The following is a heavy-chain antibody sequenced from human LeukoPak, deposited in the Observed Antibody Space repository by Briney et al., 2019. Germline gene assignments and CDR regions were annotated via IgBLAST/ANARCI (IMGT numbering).Heavy chain of an antibody. V-gene: IGHV1-2*02. Sequence: ASVKVSCKASGYTFTGYYMHWVRQAPGQGLEWMGWINPNSGGTNYAQKFQGRVTMTRDTSISTAYMELSRLRSDDTAVYYCARGDRALWFGDSNYYYYYYMDVWGKGTTVTISS. CDR1: GYTFTGYY. CDR2: INPNSGGT. D-gene: IGHD3-10*01. J-gene: IGHJ6*03. CDR3: ARGDRALWFGDSNYYYYYYMDV.